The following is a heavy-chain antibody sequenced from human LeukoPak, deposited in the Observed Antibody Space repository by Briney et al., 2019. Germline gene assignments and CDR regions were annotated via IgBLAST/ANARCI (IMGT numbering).Heavy chain of an antibody. V-gene: IGHV1-69*13. CDR2: IIPIFGTA. D-gene: IGHD2-8*01. Sequence: SVKVSCKASGGTFSSYAISWVRQAPGQGLEWMGGIIPIFGTANYAQKFQGRVTITADESTSTAYMELSSLRSDDTAVYYCARNRPPPRSCTNGVCYFADYYYYYMDVWGKGTTVTVSS. CDR1: GGTFSSYA. J-gene: IGHJ6*03. CDR3: ARNRPPPRSCTNGVCYFADYYYYYMDV.